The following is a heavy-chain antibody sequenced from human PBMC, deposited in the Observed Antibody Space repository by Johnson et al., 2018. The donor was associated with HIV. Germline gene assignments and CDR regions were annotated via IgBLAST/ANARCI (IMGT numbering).Heavy chain of an antibody. J-gene: IGHJ3*02. CDR1: GFTFSSYG. CDR3: AKDPNYYDSSGYHTLPFDI. D-gene: IGHD3-22*01. CDR2: ISSSGSTI. V-gene: IGHV3-48*01. Sequence: EVQLVESGGGLVQPGGSLRLSCAASGFTFSSYGMSWVRQPPGKGLEWVSYISSSGSTIYYADSVKGRFTISRDNSKNTLYLQMNSLIAEDTAVYYCAKDPNYYDSSGYHTLPFDIWGQGTMVTVSS.